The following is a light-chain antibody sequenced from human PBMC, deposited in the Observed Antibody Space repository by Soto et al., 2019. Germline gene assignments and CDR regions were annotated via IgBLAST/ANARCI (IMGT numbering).Light chain of an antibody. V-gene: IGLV2-14*02. CDR2: EGS. CDR1: SSDVGSYNL. CDR3: SSFSSITREV. J-gene: IGLJ2*01. Sequence: QSALTQPGSVSGSPGQSITISCTGTSSDVGSYNLVSWYQQHPGKAPKLMIYEGSKRPSGVSNRFSGSKSGNTASLTISGLQAEDEADYYCSSFSSITREVFGGGTKLTVL.